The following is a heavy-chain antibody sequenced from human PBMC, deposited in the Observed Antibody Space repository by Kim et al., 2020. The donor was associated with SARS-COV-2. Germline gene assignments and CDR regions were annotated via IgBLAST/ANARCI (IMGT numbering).Heavy chain of an antibody. Sequence: SETLSLTCTVSGGSISSYYWSWIRQPAGKGLEWIGRIYTSGSTNYNPSLKSRVTMSVDTSKNQFSLKLSSVTAADTAVYYCAREFFYGDYWEIALFDYWGQGTLVTVSS. CDR1: GGSISSYY. D-gene: IGHD4-17*01. V-gene: IGHV4-4*07. J-gene: IGHJ4*02. CDR3: AREFFYGDYWEIALFDY. CDR2: IYTSGST.